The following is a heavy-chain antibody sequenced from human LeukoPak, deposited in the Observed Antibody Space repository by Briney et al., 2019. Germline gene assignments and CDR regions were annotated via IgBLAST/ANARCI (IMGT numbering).Heavy chain of an antibody. V-gene: IGHV1-69*01. J-gene: IGHJ5*02. CDR2: IIPIFGTA. D-gene: IGHD3-3*01. Sequence: ASVNVSCKASGGTFSSYAISWVRQAPGQGLEWMGGIIPIFGTANYAQKFQGRVTITADESTSTAYMELSSLRSEDTAVYYCARGGYDFWSGYYTEGYNWFDPWGQGTLVTVSS. CDR3: ARGGYDFWSGYYTEGYNWFDP. CDR1: GGTFSSYA.